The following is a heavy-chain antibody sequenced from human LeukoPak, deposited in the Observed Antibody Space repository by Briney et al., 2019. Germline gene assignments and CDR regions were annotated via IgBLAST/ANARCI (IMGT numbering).Heavy chain of an antibody. CDR2: ISSSGSV. Sequence: PSETMSLTCTVSRGSISGSIRSYYWGWLRQPPGKGLEWIRYISSSGSVNDNPSLRSRVTISVDTSKNQFFLNLSSVSAADTAVYYCARIPLGYSGAYYFDYWGQGTLVTVSP. D-gene: IGHD5-12*01. CDR1: RGSISGSIRSYY. V-gene: IGHV4-61*05. CDR3: ARIPLGYSGAYYFDY. J-gene: IGHJ4*02.